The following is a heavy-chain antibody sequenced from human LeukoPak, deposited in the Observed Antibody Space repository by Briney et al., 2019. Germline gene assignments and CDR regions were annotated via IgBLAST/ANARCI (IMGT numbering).Heavy chain of an antibody. D-gene: IGHD3-10*01. Sequence: ASVKVSCKASGYTFTSYAMHWVRQAPGQRLEWMGWINAGNGNTKYSQKFQGRVTITRDTSASTAYMELSSRRSEDTAVYYCARVTLSYYYYGSGSYNRDAFDIWGQGTMVTVSS. CDR1: GYTFTSYA. CDR3: ARVTLSYYYYGSGSYNRDAFDI. V-gene: IGHV1-3*01. CDR2: INAGNGNT. J-gene: IGHJ3*02.